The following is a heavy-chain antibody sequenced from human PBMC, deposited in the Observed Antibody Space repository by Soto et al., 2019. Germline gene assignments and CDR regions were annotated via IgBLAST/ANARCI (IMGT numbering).Heavy chain of an antibody. CDR2: IIPIFGTA. D-gene: IGHD3-9*01. J-gene: IGHJ6*02. V-gene: IGHV1-69*13. CDR1: GGTFSSYA. Sequence: EASVKVSCKAPGGTFSSYAISWVRQAPGQGLEWMGGIIPIFGTANYAQKFQGRVTITADESTSTAYMELSSLRSEDTAVYYCARGFGQYDILTGPHRRRFGMDVWGQGTTVTVSS. CDR3: ARGFGQYDILTGPHRRRFGMDV.